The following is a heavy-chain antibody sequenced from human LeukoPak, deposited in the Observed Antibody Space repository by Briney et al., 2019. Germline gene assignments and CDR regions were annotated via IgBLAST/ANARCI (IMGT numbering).Heavy chain of an antibody. CDR3: ARVWLIFRVVQDYGMDV. CDR1: GYTFTSYD. CDR2: MNPNSGNT. V-gene: IGHV1-8*01. Sequence: GASVKVSCKASGYTFTSYDINWVRQATGQGLEWMGWMNPNSGNTGYAQKFQGRVTMTRNTSISTAYMELSSLRSEDTAVYYCARVWLIFRVVQDYGMDVWGQGTTVTVSS. J-gene: IGHJ6*02. D-gene: IGHD3-3*01.